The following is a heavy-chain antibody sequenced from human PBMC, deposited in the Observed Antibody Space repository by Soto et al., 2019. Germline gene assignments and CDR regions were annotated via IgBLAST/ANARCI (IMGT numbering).Heavy chain of an antibody. V-gene: IGHV4-34*01. J-gene: IGHJ5*02. CDR3: ARGRPRRTYYYDSRGP. Sequence: PSETLSLTCAVYGGSFSGYYWSWIRQPPGKGLEWIGEINHSGSTNYNPSLKSRVTISVDTSKNQFSLKLSSVTAADTAVYYCARGRPRRTYYYDSRGPWGQGTLVTVS. D-gene: IGHD3-22*01. CDR2: INHSGST. CDR1: GGSFSGYY.